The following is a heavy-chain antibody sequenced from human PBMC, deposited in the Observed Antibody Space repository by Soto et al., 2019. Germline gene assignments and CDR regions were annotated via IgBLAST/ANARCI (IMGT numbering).Heavy chain of an antibody. CDR3: ARDSEMATISY. V-gene: IGHV1-69*01. J-gene: IGHJ4*02. CDR1: GGTFSSYA. Sequence: QVPLVQSGAEVKKPGSSVKVSCKASGGTFSSYAISWVRQAPGQRLEWMGGITPIFGTANYAQKFQGRVTITADESTSTAYMELSSLRSEDTAVYYCARDSEMATISYWGQGTLVTVSS. D-gene: IGHD5-12*01. CDR2: ITPIFGTA.